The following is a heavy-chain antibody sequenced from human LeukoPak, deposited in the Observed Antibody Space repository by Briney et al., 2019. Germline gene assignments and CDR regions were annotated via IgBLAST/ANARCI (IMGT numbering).Heavy chain of an antibody. V-gene: IGHV3-20*03. CDR2: IDWNGGNT. J-gene: IGHJ4*02. D-gene: IGHD6-13*01. Sequence: GGSLRLSYAASGFTFDDYGMSWVRQAPGKGLEWVSGIDWNGGNTGYADSVKGRFTISRDNAKNSLYLQMNSLRAEDTALYYCARDLIAATGGLQFDYWGQGTLVTVSS. CDR1: GFTFDDYG. CDR3: ARDLIAATGGLQFDY.